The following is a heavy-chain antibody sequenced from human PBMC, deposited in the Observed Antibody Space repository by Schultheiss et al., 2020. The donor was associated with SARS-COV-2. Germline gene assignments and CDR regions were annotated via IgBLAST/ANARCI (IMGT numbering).Heavy chain of an antibody. CDR3: AKEYSSSRGIDAFDI. D-gene: IGHD6-13*01. Sequence: GGSLRLSCAASGFTFSSYAMSWVRQAPGKGLEWVSVIYSGGSTYYADSVKGRFTISRDNSKNTLYLQMNSLRAEDTAVYYCAKEYSSSRGIDAFDIWGQGTMVTVSS. CDR2: IYSGGST. V-gene: IGHV3-23*03. J-gene: IGHJ3*02. CDR1: GFTFSSYA.